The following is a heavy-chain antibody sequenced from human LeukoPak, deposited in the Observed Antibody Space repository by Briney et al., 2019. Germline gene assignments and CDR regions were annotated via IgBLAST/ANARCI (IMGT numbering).Heavy chain of an antibody. J-gene: IGHJ5*02. CDR2: ISTYNGNP. Sequence: ASVKVSCKTSGYTFNKLDITWVRQAPGQGLEWMGWISTYNGNPNPAQKFQGRVTMTRDTSTSTVYMELSSLRSEDTAVYYCARSFLSPYYYDSSGYDPWGQGTLVTVSS. V-gene: IGHV1-18*01. CDR3: ARSFLSPYYYDSSGYDP. CDR1: GYTFNKLD. D-gene: IGHD3-22*01.